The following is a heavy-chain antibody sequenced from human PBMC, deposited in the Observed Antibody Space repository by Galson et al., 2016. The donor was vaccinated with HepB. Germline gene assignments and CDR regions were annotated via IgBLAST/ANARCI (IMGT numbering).Heavy chain of an antibody. D-gene: IGHD3-22*01. Sequence: SLRLSCAASGFTFSKAWMNWVRQAPGKGLEWVALISHDENNKYYADSVQGRFTISRDNSKKTLYLQMNSLRTDDTAVFYCARDPYYYGSSGQFDYWGQGTLVTVSS. CDR3: ARDPYYYGSSGQFDY. CDR2: ISHDENNK. J-gene: IGHJ4*02. CDR1: GFTFSKAW. V-gene: IGHV3-30*03.